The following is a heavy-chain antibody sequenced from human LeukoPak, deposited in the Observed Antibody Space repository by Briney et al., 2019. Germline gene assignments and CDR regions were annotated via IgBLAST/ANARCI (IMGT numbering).Heavy chain of an antibody. CDR1: GFTFSSYG. D-gene: IGHD1-1*01. CDR3: ATAGLGNYYFDS. CDR2: IWYDGSNK. Sequence: QPGGSLRLSCAASGFTFSSYGMHWVRQVPGKGLEWVAVIWYDGSNKFYADSVKGRFTISRDNSKNTLYLQLNSLSAEDTAVYFCATAGLGNYYFDSWGRGSLVTVSS. V-gene: IGHV3-33*01. J-gene: IGHJ4*02.